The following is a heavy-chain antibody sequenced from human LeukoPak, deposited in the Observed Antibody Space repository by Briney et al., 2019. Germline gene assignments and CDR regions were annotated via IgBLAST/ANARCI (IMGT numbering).Heavy chain of an antibody. CDR1: GFTFSSYW. CDR2: INSDGSST. Sequence: AGSLSLTCAASGFTFSSYWLHWVRQAPGKGLVWVSRINSDGSSTIHADSVKGRFTISRDNAKNTLYLQMNSLRAEDTAVYYCAREVYSSGWSSFDYWGQGTLVTVSS. V-gene: IGHV3-74*01. CDR3: AREVYSSGWSSFDY. J-gene: IGHJ4*02. D-gene: IGHD6-19*01.